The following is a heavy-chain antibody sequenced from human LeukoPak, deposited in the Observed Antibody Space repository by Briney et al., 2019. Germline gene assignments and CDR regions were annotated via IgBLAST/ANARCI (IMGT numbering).Heavy chain of an antibody. V-gene: IGHV4-59*12. J-gene: IGHJ5*02. D-gene: IGHD3-9*01. CDR1: GGSISSYY. Sequence: PSETLSLTCTVSGGSISSYYWSWIRQPPGKGLEWIGYIYYSGSTNYNPSLKSRVTISVDTSKNQFSLKLSSVTAADTAVYYCAAGDILTGYYPRWFDPWGQGTLVTVSS. CDR2: IYYSGST. CDR3: AAGDILTGYYPRWFDP.